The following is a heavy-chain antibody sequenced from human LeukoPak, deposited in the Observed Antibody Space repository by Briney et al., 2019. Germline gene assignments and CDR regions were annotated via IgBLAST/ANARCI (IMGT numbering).Heavy chain of an antibody. J-gene: IGHJ6*03. CDR1: GGSISSGGYY. V-gene: IGHV4-30-2*01. CDR3: ARDADYSNPNYYYYMDV. Sequence: NSSETLFLTCTVSGGSISSGGYYWSWIRQPPGKGLEWIGYIYHSGSTYYNPSLKSRVTISVDRSKNQFSLKLSSVTAADTAVYYCARDADYSNPNYYYYMDVWGKGTTVTVSS. CDR2: IYHSGST. D-gene: IGHD4-11*01.